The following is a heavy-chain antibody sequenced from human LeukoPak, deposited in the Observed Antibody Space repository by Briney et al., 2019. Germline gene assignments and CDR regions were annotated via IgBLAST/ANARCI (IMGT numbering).Heavy chain of an antibody. Sequence: PGGSLRLSCAGSGFTFSSYAMSWVRQAPGKGLEWVSAISDTGATTYDADSVKGRFTISRDNSRSTLYLQMNSLRAEDTALYYFAKDPSIGRYCTNGVCSPFDYWGQGTLVTVSS. D-gene: IGHD2-8*01. V-gene: IGHV3-23*01. CDR1: GFTFSSYA. CDR2: ISDTGATT. J-gene: IGHJ4*02. CDR3: AKDPSIGRYCTNGVCSPFDY.